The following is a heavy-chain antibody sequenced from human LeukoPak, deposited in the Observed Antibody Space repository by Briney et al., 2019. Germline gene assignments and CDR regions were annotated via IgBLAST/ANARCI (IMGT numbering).Heavy chain of an antibody. D-gene: IGHD4-17*01. V-gene: IGHV3-30*18. CDR3: AKVAVTTSVGDY. CDR1: GSTFSSYG. Sequence: GGSLRLSCAASGSTFSSYGMHWVRQAPGKGLEWVAVISYDGSNKYYADSVKGRFTISRDNSKNTLYLQMNSLRAEDTAVYYCAKVAVTTSVGDYWGQGTLVTVSS. J-gene: IGHJ4*02. CDR2: ISYDGSNK.